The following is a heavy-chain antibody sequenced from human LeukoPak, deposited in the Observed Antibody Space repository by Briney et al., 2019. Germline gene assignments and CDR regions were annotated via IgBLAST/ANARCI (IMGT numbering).Heavy chain of an antibody. CDR2: INPNSGGT. D-gene: IGHD2-2*01. CDR3: ARSPAILYQLLFNY. CDR1: GYTFTSYD. J-gene: IGHJ4*02. Sequence: ASVKVSCKASGYTFTSYDINWVRQAPGQGLEWMGWINPNSGGTNYAQKFQGRVTMTRDTSISTAYMELSRLRSDDTAVYYCARSPAILYQLLFNYWGQGTLVTVSS. V-gene: IGHV1-2*02.